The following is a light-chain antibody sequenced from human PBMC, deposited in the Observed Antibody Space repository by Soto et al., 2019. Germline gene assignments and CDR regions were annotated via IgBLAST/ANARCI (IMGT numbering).Light chain of an antibody. Sequence: DIQMTQSPSSLSPSVGDRVNIPCRSSRSISDWLAWYQQKPGKAPELLIFDASNLKSGVSSRFSGSGAGTEFTLTISRLQPDDFATYYCQQYNSYPLTFGGGTKVDIK. CDR3: QQYNSYPLT. J-gene: IGKJ4*01. CDR1: RSISDW. CDR2: DAS. V-gene: IGKV1-5*01.